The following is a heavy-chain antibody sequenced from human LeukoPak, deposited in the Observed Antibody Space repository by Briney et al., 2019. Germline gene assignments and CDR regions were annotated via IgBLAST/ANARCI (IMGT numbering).Heavy chain of an antibody. CDR3: ASNKVGATYYYYYGMDV. D-gene: IGHD1-26*01. Sequence: SETLSLTCTVSGASINSGDFYWTWIRQPPGKGLEWIGYIYYSGSTYYNPSLKSRVAISIDTSKDHFSLKLSSVTAADTAVYYCASNKVGATYYYYYGMDVWGQGTTVTVSS. J-gene: IGHJ6*02. CDR1: GASINSGDFY. CDR2: IYYSGST. V-gene: IGHV4-30-4*01.